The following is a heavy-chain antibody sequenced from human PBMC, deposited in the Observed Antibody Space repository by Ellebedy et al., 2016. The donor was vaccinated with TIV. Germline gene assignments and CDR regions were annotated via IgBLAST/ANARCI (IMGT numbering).Heavy chain of an antibody. CDR2: ISYDGSNK. CDR3: ARGAAVAAPGDWFDP. D-gene: IGHD6-19*01. Sequence: GESLKISXAASGFTFNTAWMSWVRQAPGKGLEWVAVISYDGSNKYYADSVKGRFTISRDNSKNTLYLQMNSLRAEDTAVYYCARGAAVAAPGDWFDPWGQGTLVTVSS. V-gene: IGHV3-30-3*01. CDR1: GFTFNTAW. J-gene: IGHJ5*02.